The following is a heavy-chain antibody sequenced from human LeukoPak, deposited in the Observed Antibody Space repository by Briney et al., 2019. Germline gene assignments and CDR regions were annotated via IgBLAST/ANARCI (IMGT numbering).Heavy chain of an antibody. CDR3: ARDRWGKYYFDY. CDR1: GFPFSDFC. CDR2: ISSSGSTI. V-gene: IGHV3-11*01. J-gene: IGHJ4*02. Sequence: GGSLRLSCAASGFPFSDFCMSWIRQAPGKGVEWVSYISSSGSTIYYADSVKGRFTISRDNAKNSLYLQMNNLRAEDTAVYYCARDRWGKYYFDYWGQGTLVTVSS. D-gene: IGHD7-27*01.